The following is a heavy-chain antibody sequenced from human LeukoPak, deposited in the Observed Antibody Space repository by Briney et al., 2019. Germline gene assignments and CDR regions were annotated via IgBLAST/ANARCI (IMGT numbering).Heavy chain of an antibody. CDR1: GFTFSSYG. CDR2: IWYDGSNK. Sequence: GGSLRLSCAASGFTFSSYGMHWVRQAPGKGLEWVAVIWYDGSNKYYADSVKSRFTISRDNSKNTLYLQMNSLRAEDTAVYYCARDRPAYYYDLTDAFDIWGQGTMVTVSS. CDR3: ARDRPAYYYDLTDAFDI. D-gene: IGHD3-22*01. V-gene: IGHV3-33*01. J-gene: IGHJ3*02.